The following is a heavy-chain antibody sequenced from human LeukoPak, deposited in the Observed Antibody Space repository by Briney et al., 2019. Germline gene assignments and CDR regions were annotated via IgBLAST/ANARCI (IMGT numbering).Heavy chain of an antibody. CDR1: GFTVSSNY. Sequence: ETGGPLRLSCAASGFTVSSNYMTWVRQAPGKGLEEVSVIYSGGSTYFTDSVQGPFNISRHNSKTTLYLQMNSLRAEDTAVYYCARADTSSGYYPINWGQGTLVTVSS. CDR3: ARADTSSGYYPIN. J-gene: IGHJ4*02. V-gene: IGHV3-53*04. CDR2: IYSGGST. D-gene: IGHD3-22*01.